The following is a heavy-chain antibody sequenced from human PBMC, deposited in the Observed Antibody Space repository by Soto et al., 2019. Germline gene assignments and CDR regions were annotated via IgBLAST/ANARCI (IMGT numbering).Heavy chain of an antibody. Sequence: ASVKVSCKASGYTFTSYAMHWVRQAPGQRLEWMGWINAGNGNTKYSQKFQGRVTITRDTSASTAYMELSSLRSEDTAVYYCARAADSSGYHYVIVYWGQGTLVTVSS. D-gene: IGHD3-22*01. CDR2: INAGNGNT. CDR3: ARAADSSGYHYVIVY. CDR1: GYTFTSYA. V-gene: IGHV1-3*01. J-gene: IGHJ4*02.